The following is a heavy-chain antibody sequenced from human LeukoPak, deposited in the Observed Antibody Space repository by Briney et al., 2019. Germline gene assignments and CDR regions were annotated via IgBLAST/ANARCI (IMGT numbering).Heavy chain of an antibody. CDR1: GGTFSSYA. CDR2: IIPMFGTA. Sequence: SVKVSCKASGGTFSSYAISWVRQAPGQGLEWMGRIIPMFGTANYAQKFQGRVTITTDESTSTAYMELSSLRSEDTAVYYCARESDYYDSSGYYLYFDYWGQGTLVTVSS. D-gene: IGHD3-22*01. V-gene: IGHV1-69*05. CDR3: ARESDYYDSSGYYLYFDY. J-gene: IGHJ4*02.